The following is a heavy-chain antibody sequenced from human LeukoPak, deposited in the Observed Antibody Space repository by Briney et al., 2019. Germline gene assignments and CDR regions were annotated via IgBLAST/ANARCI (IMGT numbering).Heavy chain of an antibody. D-gene: IGHD1-26*01. CDR1: GFTVSSNY. Sequence: PGGSLRLSCAASGFTVSSNYMSWVRQAPGKGLEWVSVIYSGGSTYYADSVKGRFTISRDNSKTPLYLQMNSMRAEDTAVYYCARVSGSYYSPYFDYWGQGTLVTVSS. V-gene: IGHV3-53*01. J-gene: IGHJ4*02. CDR2: IYSGGST. CDR3: ARVSGSYYSPYFDY.